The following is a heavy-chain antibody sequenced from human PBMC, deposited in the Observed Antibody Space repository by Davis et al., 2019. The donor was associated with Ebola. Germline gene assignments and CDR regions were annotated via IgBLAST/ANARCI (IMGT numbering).Heavy chain of an antibody. CDR2: IYYGGTT. J-gene: IGHJ4*02. CDR1: GASISSSSFY. CDR3: ARARTATAGLDY. D-gene: IGHD6-13*01. V-gene: IGHV4-39*07. Sequence: PSETLSLTCTVSGASISSSSFYWAWIRQPPGKGLEWVGSIYYGGTTYFNPSLKSRVTISVDTSKNQFSLKMNSVTAADTALYYCARARTATAGLDYWGQGILVTVSS.